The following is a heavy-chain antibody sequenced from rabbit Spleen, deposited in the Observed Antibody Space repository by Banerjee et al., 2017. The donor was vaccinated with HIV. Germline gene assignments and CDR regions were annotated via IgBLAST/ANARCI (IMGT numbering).Heavy chain of an antibody. CDR1: GFDFNSYG. Sequence: QLKESGGGLVQPGGSLKLSCKASGFDFNSYGMSWVRQAPGKGLEWIGYIDPVFGNTYYANWVNGRFTISSHNAQNTLYLQLNSLTAADTATYFCVRDQAGDADYGPYYLNLWGPGTLVTVS. D-gene: IGHD2-1*01. CDR2: IDPVFGNT. CDR3: VRDQAGDADYGPYYLNL. J-gene: IGHJ4*01. V-gene: IGHV1S7*01.